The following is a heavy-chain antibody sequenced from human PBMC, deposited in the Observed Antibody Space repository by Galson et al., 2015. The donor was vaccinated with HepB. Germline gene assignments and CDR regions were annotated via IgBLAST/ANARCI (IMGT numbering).Heavy chain of an antibody. J-gene: IGHJ4*02. V-gene: IGHV5-51*01. CDR3: AIAANGYCCFDY. Sequence: QSGAEVKKPGESLKISCKGSGYNFTNYWIGWVRQMPGKGLEWMGLFYPRDSDTRYSPSIQGQVTFSADKSITTAYLQWSSLKASDTAMYYCAIAANGYCCFDYWGQGTLVTVSS. CDR2: FYPRDSDT. CDR1: GYNFTNYW. D-gene: IGHD6-13*01.